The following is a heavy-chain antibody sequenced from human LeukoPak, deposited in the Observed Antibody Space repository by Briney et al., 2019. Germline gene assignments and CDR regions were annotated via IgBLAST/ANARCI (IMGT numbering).Heavy chain of an antibody. CDR3: ARDPRSRYSWWDY. CDR2: IIPILGIA. D-gene: IGHD1-1*01. Sequence: ASVKVSCKASGGTFSSYAISWVRQAPGQGLEWMGRIIPILGIANYAQKFQGRVTITADKSTSTAYMELSSLRSEDTAVYYCARDPRSRYSWWDYWGQGTLVTVSS. J-gene: IGHJ4*02. V-gene: IGHV1-69*04. CDR1: GGTFSSYA.